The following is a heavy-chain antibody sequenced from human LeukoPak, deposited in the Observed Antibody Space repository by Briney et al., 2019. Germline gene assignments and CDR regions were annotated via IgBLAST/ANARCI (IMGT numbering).Heavy chain of an antibody. CDR2: IYSGGST. Sequence: PGGSLRLSCAASGFTVSRNYLYWVRQAPGKGLEWVSVIYSGGSTSYADSVKGRFTISRDNSKNTLHLQMNSLRAEDTAMYYCARAAYYDILTGLDYWGQGTLVTVSS. J-gene: IGHJ4*02. D-gene: IGHD3-9*01. CDR3: ARAAYYDILTGLDY. V-gene: IGHV3-66*01. CDR1: GFTVSRNY.